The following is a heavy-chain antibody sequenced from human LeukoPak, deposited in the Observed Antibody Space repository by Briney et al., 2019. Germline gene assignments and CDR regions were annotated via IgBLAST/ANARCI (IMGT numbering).Heavy chain of an antibody. J-gene: IGHJ4*02. CDR1: GGTFSSYA. CDR3: ARVEYNSGYSHIY. Sequence: RRASVKVSCKASGGTFSSYAINWVRQAPGQGLEWMGWMNPNSGNTGYAQKFQGRVTMTRHTLISTAYMELSSLRSEDTAVYYCARVEYNSGYSHIYWGQGTLVTVSS. CDR2: MNPNSGNT. D-gene: IGHD5-12*01. V-gene: IGHV1-8*02.